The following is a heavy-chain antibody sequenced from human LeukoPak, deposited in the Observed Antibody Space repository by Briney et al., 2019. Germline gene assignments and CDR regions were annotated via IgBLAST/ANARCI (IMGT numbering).Heavy chain of an antibody. V-gene: IGHV4-39*02. CDR1: GGSITTSSYY. J-gene: IGHJ6*03. CDR3: ARETITIFENYMDV. CDR2: IYYTGGT. D-gene: IGHD3-3*01. Sequence: SETLSLTCSVSGGSITTSSYYWGWIRQPPEKGLEWIGSIYYTGGTFYSPSLKSRVTISVDTSKNQFSLKLSSVTAADTAVYYCARETITIFENYMDVWGKGTTVTVSS.